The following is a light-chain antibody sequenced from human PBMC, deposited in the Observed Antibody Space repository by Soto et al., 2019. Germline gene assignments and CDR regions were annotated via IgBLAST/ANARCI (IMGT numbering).Light chain of an antibody. V-gene: IGKV1-39*01. CDR2: TAS. CDR1: RSIRSY. Sequence: DIQMTQSPSSLSASVGDRVTITCRASRSIRSYLNWYQMKPQKAPKLLIFTASNLQSGIPSRFSGSGSGTDFTLTISSLQPEDFATYFCQQVYSTPYTFDQGTKLEIK. CDR3: QQVYSTPYT. J-gene: IGKJ2*01.